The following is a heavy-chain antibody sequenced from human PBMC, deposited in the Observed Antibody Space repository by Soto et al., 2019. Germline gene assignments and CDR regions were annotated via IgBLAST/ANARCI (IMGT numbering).Heavy chain of an antibody. CDR2: ITGSGGGT. Sequence: EVQLLESGGGLLQPGGSRRLSGAAPGLTFSNMALPGSAQPQGKGLEWVSVITGSGGGTYFVDSVKGRFTISRDNSKNTVYLQMNSLRAEDTAVYYCAKRPLTAAGFDYWGQGTLVTVSS. V-gene: IGHV3-23*01. J-gene: IGHJ4*02. CDR3: AKRPLTAAGFDY. CDR1: GLTFSNMA. D-gene: IGHD6-13*01.